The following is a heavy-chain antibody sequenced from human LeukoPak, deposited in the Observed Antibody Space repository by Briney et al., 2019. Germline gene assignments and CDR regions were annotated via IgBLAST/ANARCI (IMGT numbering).Heavy chain of an antibody. V-gene: IGHV4-34*01. D-gene: IGHD3-16*01. J-gene: IGHJ4*02. CDR2: INHSGST. CDR1: GGSFSGYY. CDR3: ARGLYS. Sequence: PSETLPLTCAVYGGSFSGYYWSWIRQPPGKGLEWIGEINHSGSTNYNPSLKSRVTISVDTSKNQFSLKLSSVTAADTAVYYCARGLYSWGQGTLVTVSS.